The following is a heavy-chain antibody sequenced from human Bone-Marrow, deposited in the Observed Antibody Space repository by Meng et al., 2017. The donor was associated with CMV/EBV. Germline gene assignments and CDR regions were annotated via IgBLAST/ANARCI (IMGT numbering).Heavy chain of an antibody. CDR1: GFTFSSFA. D-gene: IGHD2/OR15-2a*01. CDR3: AKWVPTYYFDY. CDR2: ISGSGGST. J-gene: IGHJ4*02. V-gene: IGHV3-23*01. Sequence: GESLKISCAASGFTFSSFAMSWVRQAPGKGLEWVSAISGSGGSTYYADSVKGRFTISRDNSKNTLYLQMNSLRAEDTAVYYCAKWVPTYYFDYWGQGTLVTVSS.